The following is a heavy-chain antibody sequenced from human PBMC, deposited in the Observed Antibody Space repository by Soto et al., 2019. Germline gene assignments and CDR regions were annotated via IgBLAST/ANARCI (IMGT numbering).Heavy chain of an antibody. V-gene: IGHV3-23*01. Sequence: AGGSLRLCCAASGFTFSSYAMSWVRQAPGKGLEWVSAISGSGGSTYYADSVKGRFTISRDNSKNTLYLQMNSLRAEDTAVYYCAKGAHGSIWYRRVYYYYGTDVWGQGTTVTVS. J-gene: IGHJ6*02. D-gene: IGHD6-13*01. CDR1: GFTFSSYA. CDR2: ISGSGGST. CDR3: AKGAHGSIWYRRVYYYYGTDV.